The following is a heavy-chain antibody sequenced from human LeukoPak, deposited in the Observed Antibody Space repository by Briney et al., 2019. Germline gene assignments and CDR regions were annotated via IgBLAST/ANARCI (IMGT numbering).Heavy chain of an antibody. J-gene: IGHJ4*02. CDR2: VSGSGGST. Sequence: PGGSLRLSCVASGFTFNSYAMTWVRQAPGTGLEWVATVSGSGGSTYYADSVKGRFTISRDNSKNTVNLQMNSLRAEDTAVYYCAKRIGSCNIISCLYFDHWGQGALVTVSS. V-gene: IGHV3-23*01. CDR3: AKRIGSCNIISCLYFDH. CDR1: GFTFNSYA. D-gene: IGHD2-2*01.